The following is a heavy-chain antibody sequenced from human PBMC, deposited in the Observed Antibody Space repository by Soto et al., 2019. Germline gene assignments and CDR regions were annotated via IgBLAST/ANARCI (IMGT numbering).Heavy chain of an antibody. CDR3: AADPSYTYYHDSSGYTYWFDP. CDR1: GFTFTSSG. J-gene: IGHJ5*02. CDR2: IVVGSGKT. V-gene: IGHV1-58*01. Sequence: SVKVSCKASGFTFTSSGVQWVRQARGQRLEWIGWIVVGSGKTNYAQKFQERVTITRDVSTSTAHMELSSLRSDDTAVYYRAADPSYTYYHDSSGYTYWFDPWGQGTMVTVSS. D-gene: IGHD3-22*01.